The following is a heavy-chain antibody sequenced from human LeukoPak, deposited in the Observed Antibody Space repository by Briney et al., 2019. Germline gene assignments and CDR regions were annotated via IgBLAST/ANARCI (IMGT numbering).Heavy chain of an antibody. J-gene: IGHJ4*02. CDR1: GFTFSGYE. V-gene: IGHV3-48*03. D-gene: IGHD3-22*01. CDR2: ISSSGSTI. Sequence: GGSLRLSCAASGFTFSGYEMNWVRQAPGKGLEWVSYISSSGSTIYYADSVKGRFTISRDNARNSLYLQMNSLRAEDTAVYYRAREGYYYDKGFDYWGQGTLVTVSS. CDR3: AREGYYYDKGFDY.